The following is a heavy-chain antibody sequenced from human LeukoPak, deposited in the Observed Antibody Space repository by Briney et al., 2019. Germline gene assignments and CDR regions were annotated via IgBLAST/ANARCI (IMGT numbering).Heavy chain of an antibody. CDR2: ISSSSSTI. Sequence: QAGGSLRLSCAASGFTFSTYSMNWVRQAPGKGLEWVSYISSSSSTIYYADSVKGRFTISRDNSKNTLYLQMNSLRAEDTAVYYCAREGYDYVWGSYSLWGQGTLVTVSS. CDR3: AREGYDYVWGSYSL. V-gene: IGHV3-48*01. J-gene: IGHJ4*02. D-gene: IGHD3-16*01. CDR1: GFTFSTYS.